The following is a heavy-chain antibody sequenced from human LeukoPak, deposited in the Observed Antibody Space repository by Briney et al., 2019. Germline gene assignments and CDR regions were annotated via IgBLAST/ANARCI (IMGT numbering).Heavy chain of an antibody. D-gene: IGHD6-19*01. CDR1: EMSFSSYY. CDR3: ARGFPPGSGSRGSLAFHV. Sequence: PSETLSLTCAVSEMSFSSYYWNWIRQSPGKGLEWIGEINYGGSTKYTPSLEGRGTILIDASKNQFSLKLTSVTAADTAVYYCARGFPPGSGSRGSLAFHVWGQRPIVTFSS. CDR2: INYGGST. J-gene: IGHJ3*01. V-gene: IGHV4-34*01.